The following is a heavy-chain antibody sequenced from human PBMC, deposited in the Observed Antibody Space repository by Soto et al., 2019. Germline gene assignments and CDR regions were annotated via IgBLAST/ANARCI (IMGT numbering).Heavy chain of an antibody. CDR3: AKDPGAYDSSGFVIDY. Sequence: GGSLRLSCAASGFTFSSYGMHWVRQAPGKGLEWVAVISYDGSNKYYADSVKGRFTISRDNSKNTLYLQMNSLRAEDTAVYYCAKDPGAYDSSGFVIDYWGQGTLVTVSS. D-gene: IGHD3-22*01. CDR1: GFTFSSYG. CDR2: ISYDGSNK. J-gene: IGHJ4*02. V-gene: IGHV3-30*18.